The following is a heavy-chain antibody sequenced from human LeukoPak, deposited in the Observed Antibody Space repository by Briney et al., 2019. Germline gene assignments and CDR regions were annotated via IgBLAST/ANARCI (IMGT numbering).Heavy chain of an antibody. CDR3: AHVKARSGSTFDI. CDR1: GFTFSSYE. V-gene: IGHV3-48*03. D-gene: IGHD3-10*01. J-gene: IGHJ3*02. Sequence: TGGSLRLSCAASGFTFSSYEMNWVRQAPGEGLEWVSYISSSGSTIYYADSVKGRFTISRDNAKNSLYLQMNSLRVEDTAVYYCAHVKARSGSTFDIWGQGTMVTVSS. CDR2: ISSSGSTI.